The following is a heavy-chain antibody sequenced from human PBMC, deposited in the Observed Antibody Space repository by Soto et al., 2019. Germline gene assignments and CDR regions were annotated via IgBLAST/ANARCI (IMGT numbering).Heavy chain of an antibody. Sequence: ASVKVSCKASGYTFTSYGISWVRQAPGQGLEWMGWISAYNGNTNYAQKLQGRVTMTTDTSTSTAYMELRSLRSDDTAVYYCARELRFLEWLLYDYYYYYGMDVWGQGTTVTV. CDR3: ARELRFLEWLLYDYYYYYGMDV. J-gene: IGHJ6*02. CDR1: GYTFTSYG. V-gene: IGHV1-18*01. CDR2: ISAYNGNT. D-gene: IGHD3-3*01.